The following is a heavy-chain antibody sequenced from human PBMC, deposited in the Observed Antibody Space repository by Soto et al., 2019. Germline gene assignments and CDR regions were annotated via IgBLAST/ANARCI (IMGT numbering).Heavy chain of an antibody. CDR3: ARAARPHYYYGMDV. J-gene: IGHJ6*02. V-gene: IGHV3-7*03. CDR1: GFTFSSYW. Sequence: PGGSLRLSCAASGFTFSSYWMSWVRQAPGKGLEWVANIKQDGSEKYYVDSVKGRLTISRDNAKNSLYLQMNSLRAEDTAVYYCARAARPHYYYGMDVWGQGTTVTVSS. CDR2: IKQDGSEK. D-gene: IGHD6-6*01.